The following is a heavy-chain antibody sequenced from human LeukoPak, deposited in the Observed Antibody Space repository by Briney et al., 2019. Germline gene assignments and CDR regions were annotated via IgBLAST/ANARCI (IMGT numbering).Heavy chain of an antibody. D-gene: IGHD2-15*01. CDR2: ISASNGNT. V-gene: IGHV1-18*01. CDR1: GGTFSSYA. CDR3: ARALSVSGGTCYDY. Sequence: ASVKVSCKASGGTFSSYAISWVRQAPGQGPEWMGWISASNGNTNYAQKLQGRVTLTTDTSTSTTYMELRSLRSDDTAMYYCARALSVSGGTCYDYWGQGTLVAVSS. J-gene: IGHJ4*02.